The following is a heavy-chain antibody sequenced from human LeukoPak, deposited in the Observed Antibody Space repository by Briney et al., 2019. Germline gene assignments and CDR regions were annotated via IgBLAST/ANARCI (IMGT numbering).Heavy chain of an antibody. J-gene: IGHJ4*02. CDR1: GFVFRNYF. D-gene: IGHD3-3*01. CDR3: ATDRGWRTSGYYLYYFEY. CDR2: IKNDGSEK. V-gene: IGHV3-7*01. Sequence: GGSLRLSCAASGFVFRNYFMSWVRQAPGKGLEWVASIKNDGSEKYYVDSVRGRYTISRDNTKNSLYLQMSSLRAEDKAVYYCATDRGWRTSGYYLYYFEYWGQGTLVTFSS.